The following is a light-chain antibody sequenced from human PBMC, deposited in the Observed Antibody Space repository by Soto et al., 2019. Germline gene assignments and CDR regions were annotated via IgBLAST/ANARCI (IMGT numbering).Light chain of an antibody. CDR2: KAS. Sequence: DIQMTQSPSTLSASVGDRVTITCRASQSISTWLAWYQQKPGKAPKLLIYKASNLEGGVPSRFIGSGSGTEFTSTISSLQTDDFATYDGQHYNTYPLTFGGGTTVEIK. J-gene: IGKJ4*01. V-gene: IGKV1-5*03. CDR3: QHYNTYPLT. CDR1: QSISTW.